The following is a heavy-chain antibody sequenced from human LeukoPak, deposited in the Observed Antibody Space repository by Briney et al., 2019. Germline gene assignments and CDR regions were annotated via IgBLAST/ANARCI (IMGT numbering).Heavy chain of an antibody. V-gene: IGHV4-59*08. Sequence: PSETLSLTCAVYGGSFSGYYWSWIRQPPGKELEWIGYIYYNGNTNYNPSLKSRVTISVDTSKNQLSLKLSSVTAADTAVYYCARQYSSSWTNWFDPWGQGTLVTVSS. CDR3: ARQYSSSWTNWFDP. CDR1: GGSFSGYY. J-gene: IGHJ5*02. D-gene: IGHD6-13*01. CDR2: IYYNGNT.